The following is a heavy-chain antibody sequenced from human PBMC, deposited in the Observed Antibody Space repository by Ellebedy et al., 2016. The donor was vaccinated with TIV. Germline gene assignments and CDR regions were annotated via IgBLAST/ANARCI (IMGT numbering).Heavy chain of an antibody. Sequence: AASVKVSCKASGYTFTYRYLHWVRPAPGQALEWMGWITPFNGNTNYAQKFQDRVTINRVRSMSTAYMELSSLSSEDTAMYYGATHYYGSGRYYGMDVWGQGTTVAVSS. CDR3: ATHYYGSGRYYGMDV. V-gene: IGHV1-45*02. CDR2: ITPFNGNT. CDR1: GYTFTYRY. D-gene: IGHD3-10*01. J-gene: IGHJ6*02.